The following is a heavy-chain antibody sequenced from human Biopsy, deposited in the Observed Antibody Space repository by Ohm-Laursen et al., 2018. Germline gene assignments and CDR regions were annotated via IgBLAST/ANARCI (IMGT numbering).Heavy chain of an antibody. Sequence: SETLSLTCIVSGGSISTSTTYYWAWLRQPPGKGPEWIGSIYNTETTFYNPSLKSRVTISVDTSPNPFSLKVSSVTAADTALYFCARHPTGFWFDPWGHGTLVTVSS. CDR1: GGSISTSTTYY. V-gene: IGHV4-39*01. J-gene: IGHJ5*02. CDR3: ARHPTGFWFDP. CDR2: IYNTETT.